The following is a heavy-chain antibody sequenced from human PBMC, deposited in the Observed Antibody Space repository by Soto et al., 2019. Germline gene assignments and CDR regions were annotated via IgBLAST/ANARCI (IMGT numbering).Heavy chain of an antibody. V-gene: IGHV1-18*01. J-gene: IGHJ6*02. CDR2: FSAYNGNT. D-gene: IGHD2-21*02. CDR3: ARWWGVVTVDPDYYYGMDV. CDR1: GYTFTSYG. Sequence: QVQLVQSGAEVKKPGASVKVSCKASGYTFTSYGISWVRQAPGQGLEWMGWFSAYNGNTNYAQKLQGRVTMTTDTSTSTAYMELRSLRSDDTAVYYCARWWGVVTVDPDYYYGMDVWGQGTTVTVSS.